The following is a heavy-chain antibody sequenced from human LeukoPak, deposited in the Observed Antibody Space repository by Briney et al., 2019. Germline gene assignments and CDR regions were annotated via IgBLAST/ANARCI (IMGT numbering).Heavy chain of an antibody. V-gene: IGHV3-23*01. J-gene: IGHJ4*02. CDR1: GFTFSSYA. CDR2: ISGSGGST. CDR3: ARASKVRWAFDY. D-gene: IGHD3-10*01. Sequence: PGGSLRLSCAASGFTFSSYAMSWVRQAPGKGLEWVSPISGSGGSTYYADSVKGRFTISRDNSKNTLYLQMNSLRAEDTAVYYCARASKVRWAFDYWGQGTLVTVSS.